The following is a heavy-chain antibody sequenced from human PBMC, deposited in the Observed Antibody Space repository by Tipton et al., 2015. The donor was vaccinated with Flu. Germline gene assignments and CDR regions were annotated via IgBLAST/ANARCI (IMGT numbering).Heavy chain of an antibody. D-gene: IGHD3-16*01. Sequence: GSLRLSCAVSAFNVSDNYMSWVRQAPGKGLEWVSIIFTGGNTYYADSVKGRFTISRDISGNTRFLQMNSLRTDDTALYFCAADRGGSYFDYWGQGTLVTVSS. CDR3: AADRGGSYFDY. V-gene: IGHV3-66*02. CDR2: IFTGGNT. J-gene: IGHJ4*02. CDR1: AFNVSDNY.